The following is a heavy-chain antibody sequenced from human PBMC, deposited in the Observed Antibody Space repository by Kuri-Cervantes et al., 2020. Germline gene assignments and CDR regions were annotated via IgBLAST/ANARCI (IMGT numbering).Heavy chain of an antibody. CDR2: IYYSGST. Sequence: SETLSLTCTVSGGSISSSSYYWGWIRQPPGKGLEWIGYIYYSGSTNYNPSLKSRVTISVDTSKNQFSLKLSSVTAADTAVYYCARDQPYYGSGSYSHYYYYGMDVWGQGTTVTVSS. CDR1: GGSISSSSYY. J-gene: IGHJ6*02. D-gene: IGHD3-10*01. CDR3: ARDQPYYGSGSYSHYYYYGMDV. V-gene: IGHV4-61*01.